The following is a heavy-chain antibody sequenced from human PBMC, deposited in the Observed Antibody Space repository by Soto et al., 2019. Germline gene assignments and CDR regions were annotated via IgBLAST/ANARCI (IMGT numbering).Heavy chain of an antibody. CDR2: INVYNGNT. V-gene: IGHV1-18*01. Sequence: VTGTDRASVSTVTNYGINSVRQAPGQRLEWMGWINVYNGNTKYAQKVQGRVTMTTDTSTSTAYMELRSLRSDDTAVYYCARGVGSGSYYTQYNWLEPWGQGTVVLVSP. CDR3: ARGVGSGSYYTQYNWLEP. CDR1: VSTVTNYG. J-gene: IGHJ5*02. D-gene: IGHD3-10*01.